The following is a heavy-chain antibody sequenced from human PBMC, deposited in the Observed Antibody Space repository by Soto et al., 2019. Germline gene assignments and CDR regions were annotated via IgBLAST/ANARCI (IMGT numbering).Heavy chain of an antibody. CDR1: GFTFTSYG. V-gene: IGHV3-30*18. CDR2: ISYDGSKK. D-gene: IGHD3-10*01. J-gene: IGHJ6*02. Sequence: GVSLRLSCAASGFTFTSYGLHWVRQAPGKGLEWVAGISYDGSKKYFADSVKRRFIISRDNPTSTLFLDMNSLSGEDTAIYYCAKTWFGEDNYGMDVSRQGTTVTVSS. CDR3: AKTWFGEDNYGMDV.